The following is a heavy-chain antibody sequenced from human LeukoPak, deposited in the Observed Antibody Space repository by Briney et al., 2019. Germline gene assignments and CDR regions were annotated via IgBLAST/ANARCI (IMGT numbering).Heavy chain of an antibody. D-gene: IGHD1-26*01. V-gene: IGHV3-43*01. J-gene: IGHJ5*02. Sequence: GGSLRLSCAASGFSFDDYTMHWVRQAPGTSLEWVSLITWDGISTSYADSVKGRFTISRDNSKNSLYLQMNSLRTEDTALYYCAKDGGSYRNWFDPWVQGTLVTVSS. CDR2: ITWDGIST. CDR3: AKDGGSYRNWFDP. CDR1: GFSFDDYT.